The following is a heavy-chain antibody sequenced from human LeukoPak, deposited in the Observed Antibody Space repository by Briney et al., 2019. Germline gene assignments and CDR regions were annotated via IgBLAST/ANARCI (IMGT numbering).Heavy chain of an antibody. CDR1: GGSVSIGTYY. J-gene: IGHJ4*02. V-gene: IGHV4-61*01. Sequence: SETLSLTCSVSGGSVSIGTYYWSWIRQPPGKGLEWIGYIWNSGSTKYNPSLNSRVTISVDTSKNQFPLKLSSVTAADTAVYYCAREAAYYNSGSRPIDSWGQGTLVTVSS. D-gene: IGHD3-10*01. CDR2: IWNSGST. CDR3: AREAAYYNSGSRPIDS.